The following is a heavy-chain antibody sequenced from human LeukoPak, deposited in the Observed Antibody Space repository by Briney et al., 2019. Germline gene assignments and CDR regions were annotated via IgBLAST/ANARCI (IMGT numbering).Heavy chain of an antibody. J-gene: IGHJ2*01. Sequence: GGSLRLSCAASGFTFSSYGMHRVRQAPGKGLEWVAVISYDGSNKYYADSVKGRFTISRDNSKNTLYLQMNSLRAEDTAVYYCAKESYCSGGSCYDWYFNLWGRGTLVTVSS. V-gene: IGHV3-30*18. D-gene: IGHD2-15*01. CDR3: AKESYCSGGSCYDWYFNL. CDR2: ISYDGSNK. CDR1: GFTFSSYG.